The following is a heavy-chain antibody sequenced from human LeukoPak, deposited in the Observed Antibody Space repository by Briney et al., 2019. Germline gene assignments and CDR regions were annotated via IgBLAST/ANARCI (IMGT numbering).Heavy chain of an antibody. CDR3: ARHALSSSWYRTVNWFDP. Sequence: GGSLQISCQGSGSRFTSYWIGWGRQVPGKGREWMGIIYPGESDTRYSPSFQGQVTISADKSISTAYLQWGSLKASDTAMYYCARHALSSSWYRTVNWFDPWGQGTLVTVSS. V-gene: IGHV5-51*01. D-gene: IGHD6-13*01. CDR1: GSRFTSYW. J-gene: IGHJ5*02. CDR2: IYPGESDT.